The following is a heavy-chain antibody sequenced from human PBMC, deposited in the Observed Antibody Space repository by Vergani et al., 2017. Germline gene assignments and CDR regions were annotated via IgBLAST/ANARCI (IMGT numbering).Heavy chain of an antibody. Sequence: QVQLVQSGAEVKKPGSSVKVSCKASGGTFSSYAISWVRPAPGQGLEWMGGIIPIFGTANYAQKFQGRVTITADKSTSTAYMELSSLRSEDTAVYYCARAAAVPRYYYDSSGTSHFDYWGQGTLVTVS. CDR1: GGTFSSYA. J-gene: IGHJ4*02. CDR3: ARAAAVPRYYYDSSGTSHFDY. V-gene: IGHV1-69*06. CDR2: IIPIFGTA. D-gene: IGHD3-22*01.